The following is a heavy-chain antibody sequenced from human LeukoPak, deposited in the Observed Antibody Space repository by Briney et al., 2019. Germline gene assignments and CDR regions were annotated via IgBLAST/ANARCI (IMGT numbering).Heavy chain of an antibody. CDR1: GGTFSSYA. D-gene: IGHD3-22*01. V-gene: IGHV1-69*13. CDR3: AVGNYYDSSGYYFGY. Sequence: GASVKVSCKASGGTFSSYAISWVRQAPGQGLEWRGGIIPIFGTANYAQKFQGRVTITADESTSTAYMELSSLRSEDTAVYYCAVGNYYDSSGYYFGYWGQGTLVTVSS. CDR2: IIPIFGTA. J-gene: IGHJ4*02.